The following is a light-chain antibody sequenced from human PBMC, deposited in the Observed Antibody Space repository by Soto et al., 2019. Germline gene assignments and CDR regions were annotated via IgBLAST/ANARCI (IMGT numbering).Light chain of an antibody. V-gene: IGKV3-11*01. CDR1: HSVSSY. J-gene: IGKJ2*01. CDR2: DES. CDR3: QQRSNWPRT. Sequence: ELVLPQSQATLSLSPGERATLSFRASHSVSSYLARYQQKPGQAPRLLIYDESNRSPGIPARFSGSGPGTDFTLTISSLEPEDFAVYYCQQRSNWPRTFGQGTKL.